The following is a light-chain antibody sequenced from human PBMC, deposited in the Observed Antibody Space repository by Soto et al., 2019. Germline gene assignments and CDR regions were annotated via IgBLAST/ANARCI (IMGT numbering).Light chain of an antibody. Sequence: QSVLTQPASVSGSPGQSITISCTGTSSDVGGYNYVSWSQQHPGKAPKLIIFEVNKRPSGVPDRFSGSRSGNTASLTVSGLQVEDEADYYCTSYAGSNKMVFGGGTKLTVL. CDR1: SSDVGGYNY. J-gene: IGLJ2*01. CDR2: EVN. CDR3: TSYAGSNKMV. V-gene: IGLV2-8*01.